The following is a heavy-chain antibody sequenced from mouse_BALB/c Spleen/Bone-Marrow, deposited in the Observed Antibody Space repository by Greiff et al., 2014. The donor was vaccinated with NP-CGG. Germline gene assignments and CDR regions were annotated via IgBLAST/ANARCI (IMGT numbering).Heavy chain of an antibody. J-gene: IGHJ1*01. CDR3: ARGGYYGTSLYWYFDV. D-gene: IGHD1-1*01. CDR2: INPYNDGT. V-gene: IGHV1-14*01. Sequence: EVQLQQSGPELVKPGASVKMSCKASGYTFTSYVIHWVKQKPGQGLEWIGYINPYNDGTKYNEKFKSKATLTSDKSSSTAYMELSSLTSEDSAVYYCARGGYYGTSLYWYFDVWGAGTTVTVSS. CDR1: GYTFTSYV.